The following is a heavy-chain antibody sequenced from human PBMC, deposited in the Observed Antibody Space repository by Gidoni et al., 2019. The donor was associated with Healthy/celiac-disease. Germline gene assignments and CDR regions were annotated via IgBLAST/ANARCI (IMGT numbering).Heavy chain of an antibody. CDR1: GFTFSSYS. J-gene: IGHJ5*02. V-gene: IGHV3-21*01. CDR2: IRSSSSYI. CDR3: ARDPRYCSGGSCPRYGWFDP. Sequence: VQLVESGGGLVKPGGSLRLSCAASGFTFSSYSMNWVRQAPGKGLEWVSSIRSSSSYIYYADSVKGRFTISRDNAKNSLYLQMNSLRAEDTAVYYCARDPRYCSGGSCPRYGWFDPWGQGTLVTVSS. D-gene: IGHD2-15*01.